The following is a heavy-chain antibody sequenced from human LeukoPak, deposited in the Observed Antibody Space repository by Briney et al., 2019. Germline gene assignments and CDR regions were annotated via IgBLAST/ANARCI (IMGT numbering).Heavy chain of an antibody. CDR1: GGSISSYY. J-gene: IGHJ4*02. V-gene: IGHV4-59*08. CDR2: IYYSGST. D-gene: IGHD5-18*01. Sequence: SETPSLTCTVSGGSISSYYWSWIRQPPGKGLEWIGYIYYSGSTNYNPSLKSRVTISVDTSKNQFSLKLSSVTAADTAVYYCARHGPDTAMVDEYYFDYWGQGTLVTVSS. CDR3: ARHGPDTAMVDEYYFDY.